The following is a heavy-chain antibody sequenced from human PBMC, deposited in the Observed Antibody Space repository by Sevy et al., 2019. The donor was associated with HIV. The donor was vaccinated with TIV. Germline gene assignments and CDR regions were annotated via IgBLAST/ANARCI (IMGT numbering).Heavy chain of an antibody. CDR3: SRASLSFFYLDV. CDR2: TYYNGNT. V-gene: IGHV4-31*03. CDR1: GVSLSNGAYY. J-gene: IGHJ6*03. Sequence: SETLSLTCSVSGVSLSNGAYYWSWIRQHPEKGLEWIGYTYYNGNTYYNPSLKSRATISADTSKTQFALRRSSVTAADTAVYYCSRASLSFFYLDVWGKGTTVTVSS.